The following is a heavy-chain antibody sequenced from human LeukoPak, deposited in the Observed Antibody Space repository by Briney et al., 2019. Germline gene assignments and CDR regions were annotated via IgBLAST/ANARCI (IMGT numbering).Heavy chain of an antibody. V-gene: IGHV3-11*04. CDR1: GFTFSDYY. CDR2: TISSGSSI. CDR3: ARVCSNTSCWGAFDI. J-gene: IGHJ3*02. D-gene: IGHD2-2*01. Sequence: GGSLSLSCAASGFTFSDYYMNWIRQAPGKGLEWVSYTISSGSSIYYADSVKGRFTSSRDNAKNSLYLQMNSLRAEDTAVYYCARVCSNTSCWGAFDIWGQGTMVTVSS.